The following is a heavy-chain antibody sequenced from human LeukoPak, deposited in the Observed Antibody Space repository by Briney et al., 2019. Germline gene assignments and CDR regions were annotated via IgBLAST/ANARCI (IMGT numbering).Heavy chain of an antibody. V-gene: IGHV4-4*07. Sequence: PSETLSLTCTVSGGSISSYYWSWIRHPAGKGLEWIGRIYISGSTNYNPSLKSRVTMSVDTSKNQFSLKLSSVTAADTAVYYCARDWNGMDVWGQGTTVTVSS. D-gene: IGHD3-3*01. J-gene: IGHJ6*02. CDR1: GGSISSYY. CDR3: ARDWNGMDV. CDR2: IYISGST.